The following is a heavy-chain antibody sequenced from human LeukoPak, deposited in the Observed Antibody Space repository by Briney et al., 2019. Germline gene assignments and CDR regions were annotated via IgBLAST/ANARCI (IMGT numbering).Heavy chain of an antibody. V-gene: IGHV3-15*01. CDR1: GFTFSNAC. J-gene: IGHJ4*02. Sequence: GRSLRLSCAASGFTFSNACMSWVRQAPGKGLEWVGHVKTKTDGGTTDYAAPVKGRFTISRDDSKNTLYLQMNSLRAEDTAVYYCAKLTYYYDSSGYSNKYYFDYWGQGTLVTVSS. D-gene: IGHD3-22*01. CDR3: AKLTYYYDSSGYSNKYYFDY. CDR2: VKTKTDGGTT.